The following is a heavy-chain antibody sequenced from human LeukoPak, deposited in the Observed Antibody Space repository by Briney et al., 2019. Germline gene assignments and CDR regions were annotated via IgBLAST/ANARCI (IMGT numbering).Heavy chain of an antibody. D-gene: IGHD6-19*01. V-gene: IGHV1-3*01. J-gene: IGHJ4*02. CDR3: AREDSSGYTGSDY. Sequence: ASVKVSCKASGYTFTTHTLHWVRQAPGQRLEWMGWINAGNGNTKYSQKFQGRVTITRDTSASTAYMELSSLGSEDTAVYYCAREDSSGYTGSDYWGQGTLVTVSS. CDR1: GYTFTTHT. CDR2: INAGNGNT.